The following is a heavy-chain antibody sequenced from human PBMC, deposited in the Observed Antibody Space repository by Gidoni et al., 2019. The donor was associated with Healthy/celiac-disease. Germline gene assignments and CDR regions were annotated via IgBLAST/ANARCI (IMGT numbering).Heavy chain of an antibody. D-gene: IGHD2-2*01. Sequence: EVQLFESGGGLVQPGGSLRLSCAASGFTFRSYAMSWVRQAPGKGLEWVSAISGSGGSTYYADSVKGRFTISRDNSKNTLYLQMNSMRAEDTAVYYCAKVQLGTPLTYYGMDVWGQGTTVTVSS. CDR2: ISGSGGST. CDR3: AKVQLGTPLTYYGMDV. J-gene: IGHJ6*02. CDR1: GFTFRSYA. V-gene: IGHV3-23*01.